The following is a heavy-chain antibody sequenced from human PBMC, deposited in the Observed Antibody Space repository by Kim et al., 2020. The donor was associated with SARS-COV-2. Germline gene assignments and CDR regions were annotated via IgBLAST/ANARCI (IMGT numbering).Heavy chain of an antibody. CDR1: GGSISSSNW. J-gene: IGHJ6*02. D-gene: IGHD3-3*01. V-gene: IGHV4-4*02. CDR2: IYHSGST. CDR3: ARHPTPRFLEWSHYYYYGMDV. Sequence: SETLSLTCAVSGGSISSSNWWSWVRQPPGKGLEWIGEIYHSGSTNYNPSLKSRVTISVDKSKNQFSLKLSSVTAADTAVYYCARHPTPRFLEWSHYYYYGMDVWGQGTTVTVSS.